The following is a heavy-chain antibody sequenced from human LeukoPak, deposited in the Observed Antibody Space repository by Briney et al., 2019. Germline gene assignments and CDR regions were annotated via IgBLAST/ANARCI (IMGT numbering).Heavy chain of an antibody. J-gene: IGHJ4*02. CDR2: VGSGGGGRT. CDR3: AREVGTYCGGDCYSGYFDY. D-gene: IGHD2-21*02. Sequence: PGGSLRLSCAASGFAFSSYAMTWVRQAPGKGLEWVSGVGSGGGGRTYYADSVKGRFSISRDNSKNTLYLQMNSLRAEDTAVYYCAREVGTYCGGDCYSGYFDYWGQGTLVTVSS. V-gene: IGHV3-23*01. CDR1: GFAFSSYA.